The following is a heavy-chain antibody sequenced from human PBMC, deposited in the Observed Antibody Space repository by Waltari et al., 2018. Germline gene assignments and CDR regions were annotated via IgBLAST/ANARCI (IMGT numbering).Heavy chain of an antibody. J-gene: IGHJ4*02. V-gene: IGHV3-7*03. Sequence: EALLVESGGGLVLHGGSLRVSCAVSDLPLSHYWMTGVRQAQGRGLEGVANINHDGREKNYVDSVKGRFTISRDNARNSLYLQMNSLRAEDTAVYYCATYRWLGYWGQGTLVTVSS. CDR3: ATYRWLGY. D-gene: IGHD3-10*01. CDR2: INHDGREK. CDR1: DLPLSHYW.